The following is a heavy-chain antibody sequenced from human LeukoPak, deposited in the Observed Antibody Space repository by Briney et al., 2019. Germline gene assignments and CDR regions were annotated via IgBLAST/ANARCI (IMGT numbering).Heavy chain of an antibody. Sequence: GGSLRLSCAASGFTFSSYEMNWVRQAPGKGLEWVSYISSGGSPIYYADSVKGRFTISRDNAKKSLYLQMNSLRAEDTAVYYCARRGYYSGSGMDVWGQGTTVTVSS. J-gene: IGHJ6*02. CDR1: GFTFSSYE. D-gene: IGHD3-10*01. CDR3: ARRGYYSGSGMDV. V-gene: IGHV3-48*03. CDR2: ISSGGSPI.